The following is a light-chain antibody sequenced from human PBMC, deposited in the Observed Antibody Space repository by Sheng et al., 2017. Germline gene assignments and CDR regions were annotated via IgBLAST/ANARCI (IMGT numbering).Light chain of an antibody. V-gene: IGKV3-20*01. J-gene: IGKJ1*01. CDR1: QSVSFY. CDR3: QQYGSSPGT. Sequence: VLTQSPATLSLSPGERATLSCRASQSVSFYLAWYQKKPAQAPRLLIYGASSRATGIPDRFSGSGSGTDFTLTISRLEPEDFAVYYCQQYGSSPGTFGQGTKVEIK. CDR2: GAS.